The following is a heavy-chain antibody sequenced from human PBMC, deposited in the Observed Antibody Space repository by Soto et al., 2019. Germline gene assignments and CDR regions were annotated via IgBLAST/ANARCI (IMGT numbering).Heavy chain of an antibody. D-gene: IGHD6-19*01. CDR3: AKEMDSSGWDTPDY. V-gene: IGHV3-30*18. CDR1: GFTFSSYG. CDR2: ISYDGSNK. J-gene: IGHJ4*02. Sequence: QVQLVDSGGGVVQPGRSLRLSCAASGFTFSSYGIHWVRQAPGKGLEWVAVISYDGSNKYYADSVKGRFTISRDNSKNTLYLQMNSLRAEDTAVYYCAKEMDSSGWDTPDYWGQGTLVTVSS.